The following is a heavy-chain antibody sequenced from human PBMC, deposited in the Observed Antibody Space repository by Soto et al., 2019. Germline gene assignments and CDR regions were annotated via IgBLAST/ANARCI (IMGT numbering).Heavy chain of an antibody. Sequence: EVQLVESGGGLVKPGGSLRLSCAASGFTFNTYSMNWVRQAPGKGLEWVSSIDTSSTFIYYGGSLKGRFTISRDNAKNSLYLQMNNLKAADTAVYYCARDGEYSDYENWYFELWGRGTVVTVSS. D-gene: IGHD5-12*01. CDR2: IDTSSTFI. CDR3: ARDGEYSDYENWYFEL. J-gene: IGHJ2*01. CDR1: GFTFNTYS. V-gene: IGHV3-21*04.